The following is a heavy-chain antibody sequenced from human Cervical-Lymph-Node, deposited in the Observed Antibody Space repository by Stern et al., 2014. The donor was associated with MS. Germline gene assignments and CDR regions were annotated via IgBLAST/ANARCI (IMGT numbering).Heavy chain of an antibody. CDR1: EYNFNTHW. J-gene: IGHJ5*02. CDR2: IYPGTSDT. Sequence: VQLVQSGAEVKKPGESLKISCKGSEYNFNTHWIAWVRQMPGKGLEWLGNIYPGTSDTRYNPSLQGQVSISADKSITTAYLHLSSLKASDSAMYYCARHGGPNWNHEAHNWFDPWGQGTLVTVSS. D-gene: IGHD1-14*01. V-gene: IGHV5-51*01. CDR3: ARHGGPNWNHEAHNWFDP.